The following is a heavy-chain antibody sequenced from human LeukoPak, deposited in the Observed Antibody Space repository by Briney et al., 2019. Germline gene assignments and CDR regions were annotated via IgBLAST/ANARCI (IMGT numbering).Heavy chain of an antibody. J-gene: IGHJ5*02. D-gene: IGHD2-15*01. V-gene: IGHV3-13*01. CDR1: GFTVSSYD. Sequence: GGSLRLSCAAAGFTVSSYDMHWVRQATGKGLEWVSAIGTAGDTYYPGSVKGRFTISRDTAKNSLYLQMNSLRDEDTALYYCAKSYCSGGSCYSAFGSWGQGTLVTVSS. CDR2: IGTAGDT. CDR3: AKSYCSGGSCYSAFGS.